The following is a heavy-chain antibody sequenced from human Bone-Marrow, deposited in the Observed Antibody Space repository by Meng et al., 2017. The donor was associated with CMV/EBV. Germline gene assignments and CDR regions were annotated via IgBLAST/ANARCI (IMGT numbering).Heavy chain of an antibody. CDR3: ARNVFHCGINCYYYFDY. J-gene: IGHJ4*02. D-gene: IGHD2-21*01. Sequence: ASVKVSCKASGYSFTGYHIHWVRQTPGQGLEWLGWINPDNGGTHSAQKFHSRVTMTRDTSLNTAYMELDWLKSDDTAVYYCARNVFHCGINCYYYFDYWGQGTLVTVSS. CDR1: GYSFTGYH. V-gene: IGHV1-2*02. CDR2: INPDNGGT.